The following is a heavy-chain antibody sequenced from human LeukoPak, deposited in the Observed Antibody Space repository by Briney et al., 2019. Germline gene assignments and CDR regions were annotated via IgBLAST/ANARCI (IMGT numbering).Heavy chain of an antibody. CDR1: GGTFSSYA. D-gene: IGHD6-19*01. Sequence: VASVKVSCKASGGTFSSYAISWVRQAPGQGLEWMGWISAYNGNTNYAQKLQGRVTMTTDTSTSTAYMELRSLRSDDTAVYYCARDYSSGWTEGGDYWGQGTLVTVSS. V-gene: IGHV1-18*01. J-gene: IGHJ4*02. CDR3: ARDYSSGWTEGGDY. CDR2: ISAYNGNT.